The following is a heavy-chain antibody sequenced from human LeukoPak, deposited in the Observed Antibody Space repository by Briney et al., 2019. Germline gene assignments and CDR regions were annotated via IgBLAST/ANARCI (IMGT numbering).Heavy chain of an antibody. D-gene: IGHD6-19*01. Sequence: PGGSLRLSCAASGFTFSSYAMSWVRQAPGKGLEWVSAISGSGGSTYYADSVKGRFTISRDNSKNTLYLQMNSLRAEDTAVYYCAKSAPSSGWGYYYYYYMDVWGKGTTVTVSS. CDR1: GFTFSSYA. J-gene: IGHJ6*03. CDR3: AKSAPSSGWGYYYYYYMDV. V-gene: IGHV3-23*01. CDR2: ISGSGGST.